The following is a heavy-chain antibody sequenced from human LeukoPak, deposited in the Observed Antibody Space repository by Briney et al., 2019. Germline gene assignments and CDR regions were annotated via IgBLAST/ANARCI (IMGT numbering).Heavy chain of an antibody. Sequence: ASVKVSCKASGYTFTGYYMHWVRQAPGQGLEWMGWINPNNGGTNYAQKFQGRVTMTRDTSISTAYMELSRLRSDDTAVYYCARVRYFDWLPHFDYWGQGTLVTVSS. CDR2: INPNNGGT. J-gene: IGHJ4*02. V-gene: IGHV1-2*02. D-gene: IGHD3-9*01. CDR3: ARVRYFDWLPHFDY. CDR1: GYTFTGYY.